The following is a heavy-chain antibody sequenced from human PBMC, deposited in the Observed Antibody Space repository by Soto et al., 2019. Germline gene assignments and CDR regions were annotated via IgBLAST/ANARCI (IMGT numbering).Heavy chain of an antibody. V-gene: IGHV3-23*01. J-gene: IGHJ1*01. CDR2: IPASGGTT. Sequence: EVRLLESGGDLIYPGGSLRLSCVASGFTFSNYAMHWVRHAPGKGLDWVSAIPASGGTTHYADSVKGRFTIYRENSKNTLYLQLNSLGADDTAIYYCAREARITGTGDVDLWGQGTLVTVSS. CDR1: GFTFSNYA. D-gene: IGHD1-20*01. CDR3: AREARITGTGDVDL.